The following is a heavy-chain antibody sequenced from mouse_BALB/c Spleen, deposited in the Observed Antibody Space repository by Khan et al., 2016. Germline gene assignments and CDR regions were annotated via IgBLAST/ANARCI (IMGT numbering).Heavy chain of an antibody. CDR3: ARYDAY. Sequence: VQLKQSGAELVKPGASVKLSCTASGFNIKDTYMHWVKQRPEQGLEWIGRIDPANGNTKYDPKFQGKATITADTSSNTAYLQLSSLASEDTAVYYCARYDAYWGQGALVTVAA. CDR1: GFNIKDTY. V-gene: IGHV14-3*02. CDR2: IDPANGNT. J-gene: IGHJ3*01. D-gene: IGHD2-14*01.